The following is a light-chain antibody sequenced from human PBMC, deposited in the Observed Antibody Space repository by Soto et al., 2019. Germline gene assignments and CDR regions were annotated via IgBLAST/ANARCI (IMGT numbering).Light chain of an antibody. Sequence: QSALTQPPSVSGAPGQRVTISCTGSSSNIGAGYDVHWYQQLPGTAPKLLIYANSIRPSGVPGRFSGSKSGTSASLAITGLQAEDEADYYCKSYDSSLSGYVFGTGTRSPS. CDR1: SSNIGAGYD. J-gene: IGLJ1*01. V-gene: IGLV1-40*01. CDR2: ANS. CDR3: KSYDSSLSGYV.